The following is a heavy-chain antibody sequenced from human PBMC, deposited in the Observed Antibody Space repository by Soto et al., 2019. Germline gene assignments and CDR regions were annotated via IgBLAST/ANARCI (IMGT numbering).Heavy chain of an antibody. V-gene: IGHV2-5*02. CDR3: SHRGYMYGNWDHGYFDY. J-gene: IGHJ4*02. CDR2: IYWDDDK. CDR1: GLSLTTSGVG. Sequence: QITLKESGPTRVRPTQTLALTCTFSGLSLTTSGVGVGWIRKTPGQALEWLAVIYWDDDKSHSPSLKSRLTITKETSKNQVVLTMADMDPVDTATYFCSHRGYMYGNWDHGYFDYWGQGTLVTVSS. D-gene: IGHD5-18*01.